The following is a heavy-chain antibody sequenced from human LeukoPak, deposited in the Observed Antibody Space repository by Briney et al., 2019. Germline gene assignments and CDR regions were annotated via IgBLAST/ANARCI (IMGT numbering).Heavy chain of an antibody. CDR2: INPNSGGT. D-gene: IGHD6-19*01. J-gene: IGHJ3*02. CDR1: GYTFTSYY. CDR3: ARDPIAVSAFDI. V-gene: IGHV1-2*02. Sequence: GASVKVSCKASGYTFTSYYMHWVRQAPGQGLEWMGWINPNSGGTNYAQKFQGRVTMTRDTSISTAYMELSRLRSDDTAVYYCARDPIAVSAFDIWGQGTMVTVSS.